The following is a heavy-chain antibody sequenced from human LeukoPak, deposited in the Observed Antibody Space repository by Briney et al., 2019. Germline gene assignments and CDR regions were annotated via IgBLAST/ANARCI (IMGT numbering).Heavy chain of an antibody. Sequence: GGSLRLSCAASGFTFSGSAIHWVRQASGRGLEWVGRISSKANNYATAYAVAVKGRFTISGDDSTNTAYLQMNSLKTEDTAVYYCTRRSSDDSSGYYYQWGQGTLVTVSS. V-gene: IGHV3-73*01. CDR2: ISSKANNYAT. CDR3: TRRSSDDSSGYYYQ. CDR1: GFTFSGSA. D-gene: IGHD3-22*01. J-gene: IGHJ4*02.